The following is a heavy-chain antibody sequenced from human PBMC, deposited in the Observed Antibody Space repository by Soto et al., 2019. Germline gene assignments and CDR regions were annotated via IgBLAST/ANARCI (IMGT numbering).Heavy chain of an antibody. V-gene: IGHV3-23*01. CDR1: GFTFSSSA. CDR2: VSGSGGTT. D-gene: IGHD5-18*01. Sequence: EVQLLDSGGGLVQPGGSLRLSCAASGFTFSSSAMSWVRQAPGKGLEWVSAVSGSGGTTYDGDSVRGRSTISRDDSKTDLHLQMNGLRADETAIYFWARCTVDTTVTSSWCHYRDPWGQGTLVTVSS. J-gene: IGHJ5*02. CDR3: ARCTVDTTVTSSWCHYRDP.